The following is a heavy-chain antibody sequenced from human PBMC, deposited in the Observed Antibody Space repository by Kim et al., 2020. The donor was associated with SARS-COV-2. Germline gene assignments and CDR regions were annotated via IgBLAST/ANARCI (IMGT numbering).Heavy chain of an antibody. J-gene: IGHJ4*02. CDR3: TTDQYGILPYFDY. V-gene: IGHV3-15*01. CDR2: IKSTTDGGTT. CDR1: GFIFSNAW. D-gene: IGHD6-6*01. Sequence: GGSLRLSCAASGFIFSNAWMNWVRQAPGKGLEWVGRIKSTTDGGTTDYAAPVKGRFIISRDDSKNTLYLQMYSLKTEDTAVYYCTTDQYGILPYFDYWGQGTLVTVSS.